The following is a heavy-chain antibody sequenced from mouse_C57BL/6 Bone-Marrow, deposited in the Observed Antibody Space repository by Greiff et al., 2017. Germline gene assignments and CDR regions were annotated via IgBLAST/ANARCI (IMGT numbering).Heavy chain of an antibody. V-gene: IGHV14-1*01. CDR2: IDPEDGDT. CDR1: GFTFNDYY. CDR3: TTTVVAGDY. D-gene: IGHD1-1*01. Sequence: EVHLVESGAELVRPGASVKLSCTASGFTFNDYYMHWVKQRPEQGLEWIGRIDPEDGDTEYAPKFKGKATMTADTSSNTAYLQLSSLTSEDTAVYYCTTTVVAGDYWGQGTTLTVSS. J-gene: IGHJ2*01.